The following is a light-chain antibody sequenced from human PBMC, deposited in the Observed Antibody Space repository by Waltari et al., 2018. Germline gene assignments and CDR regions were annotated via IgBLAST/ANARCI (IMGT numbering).Light chain of an antibody. J-gene: IGKJ1*01. Sequence: EIVMTQSPATLSVSPGERATLSCRASQSVRSNVVWYQQKPGQAPRLLIFDASTRATSIPARFIGSGFGTEFTLTISSLQSEDFAVYYCQHYHNWPHTFGQGTKVEIK. CDR1: QSVRSN. CDR3: QHYHNWPHT. CDR2: DAS. V-gene: IGKV3-15*01.